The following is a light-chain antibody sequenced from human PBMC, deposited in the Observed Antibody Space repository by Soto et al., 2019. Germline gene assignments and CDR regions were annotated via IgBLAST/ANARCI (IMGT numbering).Light chain of an antibody. CDR1: QSVSSSY. CDR2: GAS. Sequence: EIVFTQSPGTLSLSPGERATLSCRASQSVSSSYLAWYQQKPGQAPRLLIYGASSRATGIPDRFSGSGSGTDFTLTISRLEPEDFAVYYCQQYGSSPPGVTFGPGTKVDIK. CDR3: QQYGSSPPGVT. V-gene: IGKV3-20*01. J-gene: IGKJ3*01.